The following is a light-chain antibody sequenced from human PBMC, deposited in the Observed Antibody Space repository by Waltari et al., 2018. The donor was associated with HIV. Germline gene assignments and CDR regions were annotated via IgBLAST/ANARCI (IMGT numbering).Light chain of an antibody. CDR1: QDISDS. Sequence: DIRMTQSPSSLSASLGVRVTIYCQAGQDISDSLNWYQQRPGKPPKLLIHASSTLQTGVPSRFSGSGGGSHFSLTIDSLQPEDFAMYFCQQYDDLPITFGQGTRLEI. V-gene: IGKV1-33*01. CDR2: ASS. CDR3: QQYDDLPIT. J-gene: IGKJ5*01.